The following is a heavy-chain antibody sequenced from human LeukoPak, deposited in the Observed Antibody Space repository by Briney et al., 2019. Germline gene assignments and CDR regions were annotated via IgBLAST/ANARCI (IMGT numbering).Heavy chain of an antibody. Sequence: GGSLRLSCAASGFTFSSYSMNWVRQAPGKGLEWVSSISSSSSYIYYADSVKGRFTISRDNAKNSLYLQMNSLRAENTAVYYCARERGDSTALYYYYMDVWGKGTTVTVSS. V-gene: IGHV3-21*01. CDR2: ISSSSSYI. J-gene: IGHJ6*03. CDR3: ARERGDSTALYYYYMDV. CDR1: GFTFSSYS. D-gene: IGHD3-10*01.